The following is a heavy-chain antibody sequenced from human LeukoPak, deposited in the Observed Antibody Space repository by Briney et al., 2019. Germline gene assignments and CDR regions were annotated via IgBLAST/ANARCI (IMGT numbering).Heavy chain of an antibody. CDR3: AKYGDYDAFDI. D-gene: IGHD4-17*01. Sequence: PGRSLRLSCVALGFTFSRHGMHWVRQAPGKGLEWVTVIWYDGSNKYYADSVKGRFTISRDNSKNTLYLQMNSLRAEDTAVYYCAKYGDYDAFDIWGQGTMVTVSS. V-gene: IGHV3-33*06. J-gene: IGHJ3*02. CDR2: IWYDGSNK. CDR1: GFTFSRHG.